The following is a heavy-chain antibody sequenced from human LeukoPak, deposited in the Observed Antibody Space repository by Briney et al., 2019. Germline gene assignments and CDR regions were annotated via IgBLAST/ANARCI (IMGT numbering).Heavy chain of an antibody. CDR1: GFTFSTYA. CDR3: AKRPDCSTTNCFRFEY. Sequence: GSLRLSCAASGFTFSTYAMSWVRQAPGQGLEWVSSINGDGGSTYYAESVKGRFTVSRDNSKNTLYLQMDSLRAEDTPVYYCAKRPDCSTTNCFRFEYWGQGTLVTVSS. J-gene: IGHJ4*02. V-gene: IGHV3-23*01. D-gene: IGHD2-2*01. CDR2: INGDGGST.